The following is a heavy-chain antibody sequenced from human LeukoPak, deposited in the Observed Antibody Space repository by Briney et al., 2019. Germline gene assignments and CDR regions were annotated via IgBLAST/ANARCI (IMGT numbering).Heavy chain of an antibody. J-gene: IGHJ5*02. CDR3: AKDLRWDHPGFDP. CDR2: INPGGGST. Sequence: ASVKVSCKAXGYIFTSYXXXXXXXXPGQXXXXXGIINPGGGSTSYAQKFQDRXTMTXXTSTSTVYMELSSLRSDDTAVYYCAKDLRWDHPGFDPWGQGTLVIVSS. CDR1: GYIFTSYX. D-gene: IGHD4-23*01. V-gene: IGHV1-46*01.